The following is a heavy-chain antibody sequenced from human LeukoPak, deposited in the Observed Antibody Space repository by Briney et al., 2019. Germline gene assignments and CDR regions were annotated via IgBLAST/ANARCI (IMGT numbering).Heavy chain of an antibody. J-gene: IGHJ4*02. V-gene: IGHV3-23*01. CDR2: ISDSGGGT. D-gene: IGHD1-26*01. CDR3: AKGGLVGATHLYYLDY. Sequence: GGSLRLSCAASGFTFSNAWMSWVRQAPGKGLEWVSGISDSGGGTYYADSVKGRFTISRDNSKNTLYLQLNNLRAEDTAVYYCAKGGLVGATHLYYLDYWGQGTLVTVSS. CDR1: GFTFSNAW.